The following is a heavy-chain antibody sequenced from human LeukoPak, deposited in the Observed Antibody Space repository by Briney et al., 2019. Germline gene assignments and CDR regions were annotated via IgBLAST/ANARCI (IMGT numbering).Heavy chain of an antibody. D-gene: IGHD3-10*01. CDR3: AIRYGSGEKYYYYYYMDV. CDR2: MNPNSGNT. V-gene: IGHV1-8*01. CDR1: GYTFTSYD. Sequence: GSVKVSCKASGYTFTSYDINWVRQATGQGLEWMGWMNPNSGNTGYAQKFQGRVTMTRNTSISTAYMELSSLRSEDTAVYYCAIRYGSGEKYYYYYYMDVWGKGTTVTVSS. J-gene: IGHJ6*03.